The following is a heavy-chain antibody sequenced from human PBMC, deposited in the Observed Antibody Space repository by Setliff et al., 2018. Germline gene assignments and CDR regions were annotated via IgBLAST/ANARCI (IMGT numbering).Heavy chain of an antibody. Sequence: TLSLTCAVYGGSFSGYYWSWIRQPSGKGLEWIGEINHSGSTNYNPSLKSRVTISVDTSKNQFSLKLSSVTAADTAVYYCARRSLYYNFWSGYFDPWGQGTLVTVSS. CDR1: GGSFSGYY. D-gene: IGHD3-3*01. V-gene: IGHV4-34*01. CDR2: INHSGST. J-gene: IGHJ5*02. CDR3: ARRSLYYNFWSGYFDP.